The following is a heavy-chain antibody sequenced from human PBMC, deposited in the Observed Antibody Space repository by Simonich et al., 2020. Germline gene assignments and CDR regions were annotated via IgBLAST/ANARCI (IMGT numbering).Heavy chain of an antibody. D-gene: IGHD6-13*01. CDR1: GFTFSSYG. J-gene: IGHJ4*02. CDR2: IWYDGSNK. CDR3: ARERAAAGEAFDY. V-gene: IGHV3-33*01. Sequence: QVQLVESGGGVVQPGRSLSLSCAASGFTFSSYGMHWVRQAPGKGLEWVAVIWYDGSNKYYADSVKGRFTISRDKSKNTLYLQMNSLRAEDTAVYYCARERAAAGEAFDYWGQGTLVTVSS.